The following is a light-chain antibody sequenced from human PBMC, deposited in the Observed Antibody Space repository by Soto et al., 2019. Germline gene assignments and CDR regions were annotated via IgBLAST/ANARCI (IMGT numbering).Light chain of an antibody. Sequence: EIVLTQSPATLSLSPGDRATLSCRASQTVINSLAWYQQKPGQAPRLLIYDASERAAGIPARFSGSGSGTDFTLTISSLAPEDFAVYFCQRETSGQGTKV. J-gene: IGKJ1*01. CDR1: QTVINS. CDR2: DAS. V-gene: IGKV3-11*01. CDR3: QRET.